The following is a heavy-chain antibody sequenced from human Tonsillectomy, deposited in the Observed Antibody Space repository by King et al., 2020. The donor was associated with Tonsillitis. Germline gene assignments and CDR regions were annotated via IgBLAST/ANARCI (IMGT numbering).Heavy chain of an antibody. J-gene: IGHJ4*02. D-gene: IGHD4-23*01. Sequence: QLVQSGAEVKKPGASVKVSCKASTYNLTNFGFSWVRQAPGQGLEWMGWVNPNNGNTKYAREFQGRVTMTTDTSTSTAYMELRSLNFDDTAVYYCVSNGGSRPGNLVFVYWGQGSLVTVSS. V-gene: IGHV1-18*01. CDR2: VNPNNGNT. CDR1: TYNLTNFG. CDR3: VSNGGSRPGNLVFVY.